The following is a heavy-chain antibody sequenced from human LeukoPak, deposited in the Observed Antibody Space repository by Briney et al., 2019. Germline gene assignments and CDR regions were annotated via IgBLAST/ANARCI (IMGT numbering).Heavy chain of an antibody. J-gene: IGHJ4*02. D-gene: IGHD1-7*01. V-gene: IGHV1-2*06. CDR2: INPNSGGT. CDR3: ARAAGTGTSFYFDY. Sequence: GASVKVSCKASGYTFTGYYMHWVRQAPGQGLEWMGRINPNSGGTNYARKFQGRVTMTRDTSISTAYMEPSRLRSDDTAVYYCARAAGTGTSFYFDYWGQGTLVTVSS. CDR1: GYTFTGYY.